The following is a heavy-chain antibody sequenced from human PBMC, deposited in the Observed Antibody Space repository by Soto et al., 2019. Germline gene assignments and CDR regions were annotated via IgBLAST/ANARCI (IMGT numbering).Heavy chain of an antibody. J-gene: IGHJ4*02. CDR1: GGSICNYY. Sequence: SETLSLTCTVSGGSICNYYGSWIRQPPGKGLEWIGYIYYSGSTNYNPSLKSRVTISVDTSKNQFSLKLSSVTAADTAVYYCARLGSGFSVWGQGTLVTVSS. V-gene: IGHV4-59*08. D-gene: IGHD6-19*01. CDR2: IYYSGST. CDR3: ARLGSGFSV.